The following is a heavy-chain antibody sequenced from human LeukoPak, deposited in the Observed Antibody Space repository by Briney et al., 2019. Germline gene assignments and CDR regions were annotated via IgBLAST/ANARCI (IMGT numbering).Heavy chain of an antibody. J-gene: IGHJ6*02. V-gene: IGHV3-48*02. CDR3: ARLGPGGMDV. D-gene: IGHD3-10*01. CDR1: GFPFNSYS. Sequence: GGSLRLSCAASGFPFNSYSVDWVRQAPRKGLEWLSDISSRSGTIYYADSVKGRFTISRDNAKNTLYLQMNSLRDEGTGIYYCARLGPGGMDVWGQGTTVTVSS. CDR2: ISSRSGTI.